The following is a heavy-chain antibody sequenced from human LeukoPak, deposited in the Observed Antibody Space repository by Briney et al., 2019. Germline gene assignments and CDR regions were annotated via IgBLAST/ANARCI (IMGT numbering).Heavy chain of an antibody. J-gene: IGHJ4*02. V-gene: IGHV3-33*01. CDR2: IWYDGSNK. CDR3: ARGRGLYYFDY. Sequence: PGRSLRLSCAASGFTFSSYGMHWVRQAPGKGLEWVAVIWYDGSNKYYADSVKGRFTISRDNSKNTLYLQMNSLRAEDTAVYYCARGRGLYYFDYWGQGTLVTVSS. CDR1: GFTFSSYG. D-gene: IGHD1-26*01.